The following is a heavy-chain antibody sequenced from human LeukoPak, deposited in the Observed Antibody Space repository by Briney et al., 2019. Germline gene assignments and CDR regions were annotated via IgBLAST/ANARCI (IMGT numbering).Heavy chain of an antibody. V-gene: IGHV1-24*01. J-gene: IGHJ6*03. Sequence: GASVKVSCKVSGYTLTELSMHWVRQAPGKGLEWMGGFDPEDGETIYAQKFQGRVTMTEDTSTDTAYMELSSLRSEDTAVYYCATEDFWSGTRGGYYMDVWGKETTVTVSS. D-gene: IGHD3-3*01. CDR3: ATEDFWSGTRGGYYMDV. CDR1: GYTLTELS. CDR2: FDPEDGET.